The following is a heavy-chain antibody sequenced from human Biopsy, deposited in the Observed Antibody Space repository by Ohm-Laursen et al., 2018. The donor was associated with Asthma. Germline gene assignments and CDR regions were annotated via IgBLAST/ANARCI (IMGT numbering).Heavy chain of an antibody. CDR1: GFDFSDYT. D-gene: IGHD3-3*02. CDR3: ARTFHFWSPYHAEHYQL. V-gene: IGHV3-7*01. Sequence: SLRLSCAALGFDFSDYTMNWVRQVPGKGLEWVANIKHDGSEKNHVDSLKGRFTISRDNAKNSLYLQMNTLRAEDTAVYYCARTFHFWSPYHAEHYQLWGQGTLVTVSS. CDR2: IKHDGSEK. J-gene: IGHJ1*01.